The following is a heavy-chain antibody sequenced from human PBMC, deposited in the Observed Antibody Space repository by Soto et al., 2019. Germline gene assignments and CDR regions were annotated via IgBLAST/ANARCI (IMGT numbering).Heavy chain of an antibody. J-gene: IGHJ6*02. Sequence: ASVKGACKSSGYSMSGAAGEWGRQAKRQRLEWIGWIVVGSGNTNYAQKFQERVTITRDMSTSTAYMELSSLRSEDTAVYYCAAVGYCSGGSCYSHYYYYYGMDVWGQGTTVTVSS. CDR2: IVVGSGNT. V-gene: IGHV1-58*01. CDR1: GYSMSGAA. D-gene: IGHD2-15*01. CDR3: AAVGYCSGGSCYSHYYYYYGMDV.